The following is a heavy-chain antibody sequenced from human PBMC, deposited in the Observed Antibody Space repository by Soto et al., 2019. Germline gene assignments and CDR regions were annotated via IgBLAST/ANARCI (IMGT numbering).Heavy chain of an antibody. D-gene: IGHD2-15*01. CDR3: SRSGGSHLPPGE. J-gene: IGHJ4*02. CDR2: IYHTGIT. CDR1: GSSIVTDFL. V-gene: IGHV4-38-2*01. Sequence: ETLSLTCAVSGSSIVTDFLLVVFRQTPGKGLEWIGSIYHTGITDYNPSLKSRVTLSVDASKNEFSLTLTSVTAADTAIYFCSRSGGSHLPPGEWGRGTLVTVSS.